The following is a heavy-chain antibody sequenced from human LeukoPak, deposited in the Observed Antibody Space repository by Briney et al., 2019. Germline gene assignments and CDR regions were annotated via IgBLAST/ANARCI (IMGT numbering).Heavy chain of an antibody. CDR2: IYHSGST. V-gene: IGHV4-38-2*02. D-gene: IGHD3-9*01. CDR1: GYSTSSGYY. J-gene: IGHJ4*02. Sequence: SETLSLTCTVSGYSTSSGYYWGWIRQPPGKGLEWIGSIYHSGSTYYNPSLKSRVIISVDTSKNQFSLKLSSVTAADTAVYYCARVSFGLRYFDYWGQGTLVTVSS. CDR3: ARVSFGLRYFDY.